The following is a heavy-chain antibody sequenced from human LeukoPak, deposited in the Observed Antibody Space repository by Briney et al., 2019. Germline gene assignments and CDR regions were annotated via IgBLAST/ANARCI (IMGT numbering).Heavy chain of an antibody. Sequence: ASVSVSCKASGYTFTSYGINWVPQAPGQGLEWMGWISAYNSNTHYAQKLQGRVTMTTDTSTSTAYMEVRSLRSDDTAVYYCAREVGRGFDYWGQGTLVTVSS. CDR2: ISAYNSNT. J-gene: IGHJ4*02. D-gene: IGHD1-26*01. CDR1: GYTFTSYG. CDR3: AREVGRGFDY. V-gene: IGHV1-18*01.